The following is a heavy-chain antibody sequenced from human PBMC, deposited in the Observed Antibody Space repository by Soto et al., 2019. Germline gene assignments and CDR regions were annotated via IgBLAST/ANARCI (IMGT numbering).Heavy chain of an antibody. J-gene: IGHJ4*02. CDR2: ISGSGGAT. V-gene: IGHV3-23*01. D-gene: IGHD2-21*02. Sequence: LRLSCSTSGFTLKDCAISWVRQAPGKGLEWVSGISGSGGATYYTDSVEGRFTISKDFSKNTVSLQMTGLRVDDTAVYYCARTRTAFYRYYFDSWGQGAMVTVSS. CDR3: ARTRTAFYRYYFDS. CDR1: GFTLKDCA.